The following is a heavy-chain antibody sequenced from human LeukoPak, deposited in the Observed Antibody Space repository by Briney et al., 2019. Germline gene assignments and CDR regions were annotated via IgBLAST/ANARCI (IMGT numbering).Heavy chain of an antibody. D-gene: IGHD4-23*01. J-gene: IGHJ4*02. CDR1: GGSISSSDYY. V-gene: IGHV4-39*01. CDR3: ARTVGTHRFDY. CDR2: IYYNGNT. Sequence: PSETLSLTCTVSGGSISSSDYYWGWIRQPPGERLEWIGTIYYNGNTYYNPSLQNRVIISADTSKNQFSLKVTSVTAPDTAVYYCARTVGTHRFDYWGQGILVTVSS.